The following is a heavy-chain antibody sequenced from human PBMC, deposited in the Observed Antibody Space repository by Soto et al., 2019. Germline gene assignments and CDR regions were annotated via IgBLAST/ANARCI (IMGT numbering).Heavy chain of an antibody. D-gene: IGHD1-26*01. CDR1: GGTFTNYY. Sequence: QVQLVQSGAEVKKPGASVKVSCKSSGGTFTNYYIHWVRQAPGQGLEWMGWINPNNGATKSAQRFQGRVSMTRDTSISTAYLDLSGLISDDTALYYCATVMGGGYVSWGQGTLVAVSS. CDR2: INPNNGAT. V-gene: IGHV1-2*02. CDR3: ATVMGGGYVS. J-gene: IGHJ5*02.